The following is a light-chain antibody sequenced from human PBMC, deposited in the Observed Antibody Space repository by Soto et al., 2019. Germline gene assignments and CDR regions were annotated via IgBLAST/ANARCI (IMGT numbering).Light chain of an antibody. V-gene: IGKV3D-15*01. CDR3: QQYHNWPPGT. Sequence: EIVMTQSPATLSVSPGERATLSCRASQSVSSNLAWYQQKPGQAPRLLIYGASTRATGIPARFSGSGSGTEFTLTISSLQSEDFAVYYCQQYHNWPPGTFGQGTKV. CDR1: QSVSSN. CDR2: GAS. J-gene: IGKJ1*01.